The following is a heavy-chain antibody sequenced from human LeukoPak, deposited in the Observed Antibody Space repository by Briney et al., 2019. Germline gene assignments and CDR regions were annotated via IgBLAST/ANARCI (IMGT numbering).Heavy chain of an antibody. D-gene: IGHD2-2*01. V-gene: IGHV1-18*04. CDR1: GYTFTSYG. CDR2: ISAYNGNT. J-gene: IGHJ5*02. CDR3: ARDLMYCSSTSCYGNWFDP. Sequence: ASVKVSRKASGYTFTSYGISWVRQAPGQGLEWMGWISAYNGNTNYAQKLQGRVTMTTDTSTSTAYMELRSLRSDDTAVYYCARDLMYCSSTSCYGNWFDPWGQGTLVTVSS.